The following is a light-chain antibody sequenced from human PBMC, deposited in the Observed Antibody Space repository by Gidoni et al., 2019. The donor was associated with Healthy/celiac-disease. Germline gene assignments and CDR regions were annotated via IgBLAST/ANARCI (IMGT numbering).Light chain of an antibody. CDR1: SSDVGSYNL. J-gene: IGLJ3*02. Sequence: QSALTQPASVSGSPGQSITISCTGTSSDVGSYNLVSWYQQHPGKAPKLMIYEGSKRPSGVSNRFSGSKSGNTASLTSSGLQAEDEADYYCCSYAVSSTFVFGGGTKLTVL. V-gene: IGLV2-23*03. CDR3: CSYAVSSTFV. CDR2: EGS.